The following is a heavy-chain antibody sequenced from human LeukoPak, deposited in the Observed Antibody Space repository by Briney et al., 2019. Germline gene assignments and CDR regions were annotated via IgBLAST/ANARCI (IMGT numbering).Heavy chain of an antibody. D-gene: IGHD3-10*01. Sequence: PSETLSLTCTVSGYSISSGYYWGWIRQPPGKGLEWIGSIYHSGSTYYNPSLKSRVTISVDTSKNQFSLKLSSVTAADTAVYYCARGLLWSSTPNYYYYYMDVWGKGTTVTISS. CDR1: GYSISSGYY. CDR2: IYHSGST. J-gene: IGHJ6*03. V-gene: IGHV4-38-2*02. CDR3: ARGLLWSSTPNYYYYYMDV.